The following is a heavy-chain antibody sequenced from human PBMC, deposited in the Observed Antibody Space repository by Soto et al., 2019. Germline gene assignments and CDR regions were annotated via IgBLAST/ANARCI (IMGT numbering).Heavy chain of an antibody. J-gene: IGHJ6*02. CDR1: GYTVTNHY. V-gene: IGHV1-46*01. CDR3: AREWFDYSGMDV. CDR2: INLSGGST. Sequence: ASVKVACKASGYTVTNHYMPWVLQAPGQGTEWLGVINLSGGSTTYAQMFQGRVTMTRDTSTGTVYMELGSLRSDDTAVYFCAREWFDYSGMDVWGQGTTVTVSS. D-gene: IGHD3-10*01.